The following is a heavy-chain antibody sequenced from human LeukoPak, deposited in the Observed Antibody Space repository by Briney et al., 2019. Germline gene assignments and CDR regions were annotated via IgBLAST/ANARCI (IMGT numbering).Heavy chain of an antibody. CDR3: AAEGQWSLVHYFNS. Sequence: GASVKVSCKVSGNTLTDLSSHWVRQAPEKGRDWVGGFDAEDAEVIYAEKFQDRVTMTEDPSTDTAYLELSSLRSEDTAVYYCAAEGQWSLVHYFNSWGQGTLVTVSS. J-gene: IGHJ4*02. V-gene: IGHV1-24*01. CDR2: FDAEDAEV. D-gene: IGHD2-15*01. CDR1: GNTLTDLS.